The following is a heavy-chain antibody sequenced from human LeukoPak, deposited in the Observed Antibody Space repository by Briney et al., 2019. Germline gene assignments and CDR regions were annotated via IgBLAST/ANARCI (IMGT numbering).Heavy chain of an antibody. J-gene: IGHJ3*02. CDR2: ISSTGGTT. D-gene: IGHD1-14*01. CDR3: TKTARTDAFDI. Sequence: GGTLRLSCAASGITFSSYGMSWVRQAPGKGLEWVSSISSTGGTTYYADSVKGRFTISRDNSKNTLYLQMNSVRAEDTAVYYCTKTARTDAFDIWGLGTMVTVSS. V-gene: IGHV3-23*01. CDR1: GITFSSYG.